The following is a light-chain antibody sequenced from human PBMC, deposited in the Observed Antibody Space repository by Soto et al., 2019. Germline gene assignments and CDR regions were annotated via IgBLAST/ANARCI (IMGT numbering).Light chain of an antibody. J-gene: IGLJ3*02. CDR3: SSYTTSSTQV. V-gene: IGLV2-14*01. CDR2: EVS. CDR1: SSDIGTYNY. Sequence: QSALTQPASVSGSPGQSITISCTATSSDIGTYNYVSWYQQHPGKVPKLMIYEVSNRPSGVSNRFSGSKSGNTASLAISGLQAEDEADYYCSSYTTSSTQVFGGGTKLTVL.